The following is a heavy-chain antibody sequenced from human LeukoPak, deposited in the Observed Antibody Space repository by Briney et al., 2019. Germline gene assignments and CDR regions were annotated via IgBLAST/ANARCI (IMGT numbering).Heavy chain of an antibody. V-gene: IGHV1-46*01. CDR2: INPSSGST. CDR3: ARGEYSYGSIGGRFDP. CDR1: GGTFTSYY. D-gene: IGHD5-18*01. Sequence: ASVKVSCKASGGTFTSYYMHWVRQAPGQGLEWMGIINPSSGSTSYAQKFQGRVTMTRDMSTSTVYMELSSLRSEDTAVYYCARGEYSYGSIGGRFDPWGQGTLVTVSS. J-gene: IGHJ5*02.